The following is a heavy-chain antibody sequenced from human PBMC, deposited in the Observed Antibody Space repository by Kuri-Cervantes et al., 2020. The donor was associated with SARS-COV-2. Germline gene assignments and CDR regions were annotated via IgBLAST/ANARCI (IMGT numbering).Heavy chain of an antibody. D-gene: IGHD5-12*01. CDR2: IWYDGSNK. J-gene: IGHJ6*02. Sequence: GGSLRLSCAASGFTFSSYGMHWVRQAPGKGLEWVAVIWYDGSNKYYADSVKGRFTISRDNSKNTLYLQMNSLRAEDTAVYYCARGGYDSPIFYYYGMDVWGQGTTVTVSS. CDR1: GFTFSSYG. CDR3: ARGGYDSPIFYYYGMDV. V-gene: IGHV3-33*01.